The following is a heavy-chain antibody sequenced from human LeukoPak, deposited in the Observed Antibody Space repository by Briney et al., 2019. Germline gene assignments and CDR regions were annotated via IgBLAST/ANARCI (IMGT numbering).Heavy chain of an antibody. CDR2: FDPEDGET. J-gene: IGHJ4*02. Sequence: ASVKVSCKVSGYTLTELSMHWVRQAPGKGLEWMGGFDPEDGETIYAQKFQGRVTMTEDTSTDTAYMELSSLRSEDPAVYYCAKRSPPPQWELPPRSFDYWGQGTLVTVSS. V-gene: IGHV1-24*01. CDR1: GYTLTELS. CDR3: AKRSPPPQWELPPRSFDY. D-gene: IGHD1-26*01.